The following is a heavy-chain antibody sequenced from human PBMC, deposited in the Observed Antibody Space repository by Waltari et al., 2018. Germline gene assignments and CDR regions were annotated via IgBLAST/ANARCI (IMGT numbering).Heavy chain of an antibody. Sequence: EVQLVESGGGLVQPGGSLRLSCAASGFTFSRSWMRWVRQAPGKGLEWVANIKQDGSEKYYVDAVKGRFTISRDNAKNSLYLQMNSLRAEDTAVYYCARVSSVVYYYMDVWGKGTTVTVSS. CDR2: IKQDGSEK. V-gene: IGHV3-7*01. J-gene: IGHJ6*03. CDR1: GFTFSRSW. CDR3: ARVSSVVYYYMDV.